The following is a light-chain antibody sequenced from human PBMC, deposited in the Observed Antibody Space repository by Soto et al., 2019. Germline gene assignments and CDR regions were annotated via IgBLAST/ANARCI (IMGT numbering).Light chain of an antibody. CDR2: EVN. Sequence: QSVLTQPPSASRSPGQSVTISCTGTSSDVGAYDYVSWYQQHPGKAPKLLLYEVNKRPSGVPDRFSGSKSGNTASLTVSGLQAEDEADYYCSSYAGTNNWGVFGTGTKVTVL. CDR3: SSYAGTNNWGV. V-gene: IGLV2-8*02. CDR1: SSDVGAYDY. J-gene: IGLJ1*01.